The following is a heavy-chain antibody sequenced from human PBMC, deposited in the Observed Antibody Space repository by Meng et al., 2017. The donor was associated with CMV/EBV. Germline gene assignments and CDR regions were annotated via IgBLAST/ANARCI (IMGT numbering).Heavy chain of an antibody. V-gene: IGHV1-2*02. Sequence: ASVKVSCKASGYIFTGYYMHWIRQAPGQGLEWMGWFNPNSGDTTYAQKFQGRVTMTRNTSISTAYMELSSLRSEDTAVYYCARAILERRHRRLTLGSEPYYYYGMDVWGQGTTVTVSS. CDR2: FNPNSGDT. CDR1: GYIFTGYY. CDR3: ARAILERRHRRLTLGSEPYYYYGMDV. D-gene: IGHD1-1*01. J-gene: IGHJ6*02.